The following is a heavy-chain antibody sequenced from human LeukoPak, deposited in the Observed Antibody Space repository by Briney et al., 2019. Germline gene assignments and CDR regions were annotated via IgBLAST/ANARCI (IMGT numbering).Heavy chain of an antibody. Sequence: PSETLSLTCSVSGDSISTDYWSWIRQPAGKGLEGIGRMFTSGSTKYNPSLKSRVTMSVDTSKNQFSLKLSSVTAADTAVYYCASQSYDILTGYYVDYWGQGTLVTVSS. CDR3: ASQSYDILTGYYVDY. CDR1: GDSISTDY. V-gene: IGHV4-4*07. J-gene: IGHJ4*02. D-gene: IGHD3-9*01. CDR2: MFTSGST.